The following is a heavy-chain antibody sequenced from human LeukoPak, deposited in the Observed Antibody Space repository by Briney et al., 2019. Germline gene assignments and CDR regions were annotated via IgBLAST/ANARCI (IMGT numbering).Heavy chain of an antibody. CDR1: GYSFTSYW. D-gene: IGHD1-26*01. V-gene: IGHV5-51*01. J-gene: IGHJ5*02. Sequence: GESLKKTPNPSGYSFTSYWIGWVRQMPGKGLEWMGIIYPGDSDTRYSPSFQGQVTISADKSISTAYLQWSSLKASDTAMYYCARPSMVGATRGWFDPWGQGTLVTVSS. CDR3: ARPSMVGATRGWFDP. CDR2: IYPGDSDT.